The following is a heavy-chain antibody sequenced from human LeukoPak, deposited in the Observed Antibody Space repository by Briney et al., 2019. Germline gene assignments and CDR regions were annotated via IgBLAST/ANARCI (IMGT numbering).Heavy chain of an antibody. D-gene: IGHD6-19*01. CDR2: INPNSGGT. J-gene: IGHJ6*02. CDR1: GYTFTGYY. V-gene: IGHV1-2*02. Sequence: ASVKVSCKASGYTFTGYYMHWVRQAPGQGLEGMGWINPNSGGTNYAQKFQGRVTMTRDTSIRTAYMELSRLRSDDTAVYYCARGRGIAVAATKGMDVWGQGTTVTVSS. CDR3: ARGRGIAVAATKGMDV.